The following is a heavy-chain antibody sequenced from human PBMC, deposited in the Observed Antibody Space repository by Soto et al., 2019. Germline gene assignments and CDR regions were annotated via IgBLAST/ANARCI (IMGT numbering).Heavy chain of an antibody. Sequence: PSETLSLTCTVPGGSISSYYWSWIRQPPGKGLEWIGYIYYSGSTNYNPSLKSRVTISVDTSKNQFSLKLSSVTAADTAVYYCARVTARWFDPWGQGTLVTVSS. J-gene: IGHJ5*02. CDR3: ARVTARWFDP. CDR1: GGSISSYY. V-gene: IGHV4-59*01. CDR2: IYYSGST. D-gene: IGHD6-6*01.